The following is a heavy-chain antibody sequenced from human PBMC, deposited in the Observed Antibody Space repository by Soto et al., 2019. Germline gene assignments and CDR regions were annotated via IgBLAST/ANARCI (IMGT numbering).Heavy chain of an antibody. CDR2: ISAYDGNT. J-gene: IGHJ4*02. D-gene: IGHD5-18*01. Sequence: ASVKVSCKASGYTFTSYGISWVRQAPGQGLEWMGWISAYDGNTNYAQKLQGRVTMTTDTSTSTAYMELRSLRSDDTAVYYCARDMDSYGIYYFDYWGQGTLVTVSS. CDR3: ARDMDSYGIYYFDY. V-gene: IGHV1-18*01. CDR1: GYTFTSYG.